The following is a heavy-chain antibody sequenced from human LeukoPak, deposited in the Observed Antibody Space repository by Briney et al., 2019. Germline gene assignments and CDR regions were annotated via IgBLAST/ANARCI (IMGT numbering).Heavy chain of an antibody. D-gene: IGHD1-26*01. Sequence: ASVKVSCKASGGTFSSYAISWVRQAPGQGLEWMGGIIPIFGTANYAQKFQGRVTITADESTSTAYMELRSLRSEDTAVYYCAKFRGSPPTGYYYYMDVWGKGTTVTVSS. CDR2: IIPIFGTA. CDR3: AKFRGSPPTGYYYYMDV. CDR1: GGTFSSYA. V-gene: IGHV1-69*13. J-gene: IGHJ6*03.